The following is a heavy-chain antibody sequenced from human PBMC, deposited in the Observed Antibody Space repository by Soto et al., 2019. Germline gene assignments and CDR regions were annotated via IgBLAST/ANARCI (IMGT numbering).Heavy chain of an antibody. V-gene: IGHV3-11*06. D-gene: IGHD3-3*01. CDR1: GFTFSDYY. J-gene: IGHJ6*02. CDR3: AGDWSIHVYYYGMDV. Sequence: PGGSLRLSCAASGFTFSDYYMSWIRQAPGKGLEWVSYISSSSSYTNYADSVKGRFTISRDNAKNSLYLQMNSLRAEDTAVYYCAGDWSIHVYYYGMDVWGQGHTVTVS. CDR2: ISSSSSYT.